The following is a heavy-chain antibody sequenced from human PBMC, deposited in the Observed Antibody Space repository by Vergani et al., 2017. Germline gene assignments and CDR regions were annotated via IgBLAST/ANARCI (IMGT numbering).Heavy chain of an antibody. CDR2: ISTSSDTM. D-gene: IGHD3-10*01. V-gene: IGHV3-48*01. J-gene: IGHJ4*02. Sequence: EVQLVESGGGLVQPGGSLRLSCAASGFTFSSYSMNWVRQAPGKGLEWVSYISTSSDTMYYADSVKGRFTISRDNAKNSLYLQMNSLRGEDTAVYYCAQGGWFGEYDYWGQGTLVTVSS. CDR1: GFTFSSYS. CDR3: AQGGWFGEYDY.